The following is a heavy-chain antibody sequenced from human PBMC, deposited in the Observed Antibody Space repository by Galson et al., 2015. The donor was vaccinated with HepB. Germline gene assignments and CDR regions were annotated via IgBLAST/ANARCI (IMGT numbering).Heavy chain of an antibody. D-gene: IGHD4-11*01. CDR2: IISKTDGGTT. CDR3: TRTTPTNGENCYYGMDV. V-gene: IGHV3-15*01. Sequence: SLRLSCAASGFTFSNAWMSWVRQAPGKGLEWVGRIISKTDGGTTDYGAPVKGRFTISRDDSKNTAYLQMNSLKTEDTAVYYCTRTTPTNGENCYYGMDVWGQGTTVTVSS. J-gene: IGHJ6*02. CDR1: GFTFSNAW.